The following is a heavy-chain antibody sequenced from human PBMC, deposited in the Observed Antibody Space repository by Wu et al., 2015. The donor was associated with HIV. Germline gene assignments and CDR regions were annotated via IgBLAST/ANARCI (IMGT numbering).Heavy chain of an antibody. V-gene: IGHV1-69*12. CDR2: IIPIFDTT. Sequence: QVQLVQSGAEVKKPGSSVKVSCKASGGTFSSYAISWVRQAPGQGLEWMGGIIPIFDTTNFAQKFQGRVTITADESTSIAYMELNNLRSDDTAVYYCARDGPLPSVWYWFGPWGQGTLVTVSS. J-gene: IGHJ5*02. CDR1: GGTFSSYA. CDR3: ARDGPLPSVWYWFGP. D-gene: IGHD6-19*01.